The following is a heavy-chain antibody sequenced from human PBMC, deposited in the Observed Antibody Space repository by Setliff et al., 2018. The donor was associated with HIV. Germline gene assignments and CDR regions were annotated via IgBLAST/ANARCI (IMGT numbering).Heavy chain of an antibody. CDR1: GYTFTSYY. Sequence: GASVKVSCKASGYTFTSYYVHWVRQAPGQGLEWMGILNPSGDSTAYAQQFQGRVTMTRDTSTSTVYMELSSLKSDDTAVYYCARGRYHGFGSYGDSWGQGTQVTVSS. J-gene: IGHJ4*02. V-gene: IGHV1-46*01. CDR3: ARGRYHGFGSYGDS. D-gene: IGHD3-10*01. CDR2: LNPSGDST.